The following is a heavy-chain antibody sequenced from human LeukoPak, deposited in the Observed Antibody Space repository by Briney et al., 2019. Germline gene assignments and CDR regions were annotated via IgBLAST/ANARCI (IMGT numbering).Heavy chain of an antibody. J-gene: IGHJ5*02. V-gene: IGHV1-24*01. Sequence: ASVKVSCKVSGYTLTELSMHWVRQAPGKGLEWMGGFDPEDGETIYAQKFQGRVTMTEDTSTDTAYMELSSLRSEDTAVYYCATDLNGAVADPRWFDPWGQGTLVTVSS. D-gene: IGHD6-19*01. CDR2: FDPEDGET. CDR3: ATDLNGAVADPRWFDP. CDR1: GYTLTELS.